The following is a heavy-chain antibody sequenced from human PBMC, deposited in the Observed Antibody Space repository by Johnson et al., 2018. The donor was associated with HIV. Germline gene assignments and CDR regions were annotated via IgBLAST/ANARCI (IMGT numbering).Heavy chain of an antibody. CDR2: ISDDGSNT. CDR3: VRDGNYYDRSGYRVDAFDV. V-gene: IGHV3-30-3*01. Sequence: QMQLVESGGGVVQPARSLRLSCAASEFSFSTYAMRWVRQAPGKGLEGVAVISDDGSNTDYADAVKGRFTISRDNSKNTLYLQMNSLRAEDTAVYYCVRDGNYYDRSGYRVDAFDVWGQGTMVTVSS. CDR1: EFSFSTYA. J-gene: IGHJ3*01. D-gene: IGHD3-22*01.